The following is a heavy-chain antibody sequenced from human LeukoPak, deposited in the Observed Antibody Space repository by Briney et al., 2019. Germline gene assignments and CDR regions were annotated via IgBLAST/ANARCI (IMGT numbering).Heavy chain of an antibody. J-gene: IGHJ4*02. Sequence: GSLRLSCAASGFTVSSNYMSWVRQAPGKGLEWIGEINHRGSTNYNPSLKSRVTLSVDTSKTQFSLQLSSVTAADTAVYYCARINSAPDFWGQGTLVTVSS. CDR1: GFTVSSNY. D-gene: IGHD1-26*01. CDR2: INHRGST. CDR3: ARINSAPDF. V-gene: IGHV4-34*01.